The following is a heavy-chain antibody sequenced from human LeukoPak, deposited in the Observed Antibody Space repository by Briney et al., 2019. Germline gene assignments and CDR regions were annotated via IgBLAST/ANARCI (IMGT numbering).Heavy chain of an antibody. CDR2: TNPNTGVT. Sequence: GASVTVSFTASAYTFTFYYMHWVRHAPGQGHEWMGWTNPNTGVTNYAQKFQGKVTLTRDTSIITAYMELTRLRSDDTAMYYCARDRTTVTTGYYGMDVWGQGTTLTVSS. CDR1: AYTFTFYY. CDR3: ARDRTTVTTGYYGMDV. D-gene: IGHD4-17*01. J-gene: IGHJ6*02. V-gene: IGHV1-2*02.